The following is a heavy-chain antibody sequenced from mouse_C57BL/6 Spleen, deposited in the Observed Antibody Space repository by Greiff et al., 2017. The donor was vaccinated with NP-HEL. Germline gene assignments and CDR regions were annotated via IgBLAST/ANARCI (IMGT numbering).Heavy chain of an antibody. CDR1: GYTFTSYG. Sequence: QVQLQQSGAELARPGASVKLSCKASGYTFTSYGISWVKQRTGQGLEWIGEIYPRSGNTYYNEKFKGKATLTADKSSSTAYMGLRSLTSEDSAVYFCAQIYDGYYEKGYYAMDYWGQGTSVTVSS. CDR2: IYPRSGNT. V-gene: IGHV1-81*01. J-gene: IGHJ4*01. D-gene: IGHD2-3*01. CDR3: AQIYDGYYEKGYYAMDY.